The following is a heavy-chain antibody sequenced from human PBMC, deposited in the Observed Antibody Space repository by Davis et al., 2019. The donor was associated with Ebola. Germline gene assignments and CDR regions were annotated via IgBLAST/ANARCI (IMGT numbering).Heavy chain of an antibody. CDR1: GFTFSDHY. J-gene: IGHJ4*02. V-gene: IGHV3-11*01. CDR2: IGRSGNVI. D-gene: IGHD2-21*01. Sequence: GGSLRLSCAASGFTFSDHYMSWIRQAPGKGLDWLSYIGRSGNVIAYADPVKGRFTISRDNAKNSLYLEMDSMRAEDTAVYFCARDGLGDFSYYDYWGQGTLVTVSS. CDR3: ARDGLGDFSYYDY.